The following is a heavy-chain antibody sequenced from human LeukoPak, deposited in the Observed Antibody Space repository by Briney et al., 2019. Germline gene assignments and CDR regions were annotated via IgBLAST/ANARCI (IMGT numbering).Heavy chain of an antibody. CDR2: IFGSGGSP. Sequence: GGSLRLSCEASGFTFGSHAMYWVRQAPGKGLEWVAGIFGSGGSPHYADSVKGRFTISRDNSRNTVYLQINSLRADDTAVYYCGKTTVGYSSGQKPTWPVDYWGQGTLVTVSS. V-gene: IGHV3-23*01. D-gene: IGHD5-18*01. CDR3: GKTTVGYSSGQKPTWPVDY. J-gene: IGHJ4*02. CDR1: GFTFGSHA.